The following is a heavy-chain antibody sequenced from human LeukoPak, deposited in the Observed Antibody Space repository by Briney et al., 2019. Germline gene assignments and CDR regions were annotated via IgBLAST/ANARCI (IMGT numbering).Heavy chain of an antibody. D-gene: IGHD3-10*01. J-gene: IGHJ6*02. V-gene: IGHV1-8*01. CDR2: MNPNSGNT. CDR1: GYTFTSYD. Sequence: ASVKVSCKASGYTFTSYDINWVRQATGQGLEWMGWMNPNSGNTGYAQKFQGRVTMTRNTSISTAYMELSSLRSEDTAVYYCARGLDGSGIDDSYYYGMDVWGQGTTVTVSS. CDR3: ARGLDGSGIDDSYYYGMDV.